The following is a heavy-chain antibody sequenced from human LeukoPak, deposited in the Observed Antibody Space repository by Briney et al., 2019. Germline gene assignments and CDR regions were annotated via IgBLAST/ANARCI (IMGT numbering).Heavy chain of an antibody. CDR2: ISGSGGST. Sequence: GGSLRLSCAASGFTFSSYAMSWVRQAPGKGLEWVSAISGSGGSTYYADSVKGRFTTSRDNSKNTLYLQMNSLRAEDTAVYYCASPYDILTGYLYYMDVWGKGTTVTVSS. J-gene: IGHJ6*03. D-gene: IGHD3-9*01. CDR3: ASPYDILTGYLYYMDV. V-gene: IGHV3-23*01. CDR1: GFTFSSYA.